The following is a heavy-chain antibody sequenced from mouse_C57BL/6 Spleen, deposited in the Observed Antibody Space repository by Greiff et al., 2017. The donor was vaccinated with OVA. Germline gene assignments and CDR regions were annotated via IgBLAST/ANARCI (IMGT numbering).Heavy chain of an antibody. CDR2: IRSKSNNYAT. CDR3: VSPYDYDPFAFAY. V-gene: IGHV10-1*01. Sequence: EVKLVEPGGGLVQPKGSLKLSCAASGFSFNTYAMNWVRQAPGKGLEWGARIRSKSNNYATYSDDSVKDRFTISRDDSESTLYLQMHNLRTEDTAMYYCVSPYDYDPFAFAYWGQGTLVTVSA. D-gene: IGHD2-4*01. CDR1: GFSFNTYA. J-gene: IGHJ3*01.